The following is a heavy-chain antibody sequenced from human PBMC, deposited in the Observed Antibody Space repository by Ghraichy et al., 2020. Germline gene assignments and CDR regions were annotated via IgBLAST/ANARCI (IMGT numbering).Heavy chain of an antibody. D-gene: IGHD6-13*01. CDR1: GFTFSSYW. Sequence: GGSLRLSCAASGFTFSSYWMSWVRQAPGKGLEWVANIKQDGGEKYYVDSVKGRFTISRDNAKNSLYLQMNSLRAEDTAVYYCASSTIAAAATPYYYYGMDVWGQGTTVTVSS. CDR3: ASSTIAAAATPYYYYGMDV. J-gene: IGHJ6*02. CDR2: IKQDGGEK. V-gene: IGHV3-7*03.